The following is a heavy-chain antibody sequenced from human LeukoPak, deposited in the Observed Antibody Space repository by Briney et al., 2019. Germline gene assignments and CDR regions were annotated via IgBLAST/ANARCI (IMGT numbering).Heavy chain of an antibody. CDR1: GFSFSGYY. CDR3: ARILLVRGVISHMDV. J-gene: IGHJ6*03. CDR2: ISSSGSTL. V-gene: IGHV3-11*04. Sequence: GGSLRLSCAASGFSFSGYYMTWIRQAPGRGLEWVSYISSSGSTLYYADSVKGRFTISRDNAKNSLYLQMNSLRAEDTAVYYCARILLVRGVISHMDVWGKGTTVTVSS. D-gene: IGHD3-10*01.